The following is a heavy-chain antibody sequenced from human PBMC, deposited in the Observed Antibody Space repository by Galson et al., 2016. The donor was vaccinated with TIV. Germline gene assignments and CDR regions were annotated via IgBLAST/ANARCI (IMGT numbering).Heavy chain of an antibody. Sequence: TLSLTCNVSGGSISNGGYFWSWIRLHPGKGLEWIGNIYYSGSTYYNPSLKSRVTISVDTSQNQFSLILRSVTAADTAVYYCARWADSGSYYDYFQDWGQGTLVTVS. CDR3: ARWADSGSYYDYFQD. CDR1: GGSISNGGYF. J-gene: IGHJ1*01. CDR2: IYYSGST. V-gene: IGHV4-31*03. D-gene: IGHD1-26*01.